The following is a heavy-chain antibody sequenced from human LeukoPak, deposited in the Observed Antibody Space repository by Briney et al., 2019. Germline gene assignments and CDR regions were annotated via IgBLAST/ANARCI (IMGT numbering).Heavy chain of an antibody. Sequence: GESLKISCKGSGYSFINYWIGWVRQMPGKGLEWMGIIYPGDSDTRYSPSFQGQVTISADKSISTAYLQWSSLKASDTAMYYCARLSNWNDRYFDHWGQGTLVTVSS. CDR3: ARLSNWNDRYFDH. D-gene: IGHD1-1*01. CDR1: GYSFINYW. J-gene: IGHJ4*02. CDR2: IYPGDSDT. V-gene: IGHV5-51*01.